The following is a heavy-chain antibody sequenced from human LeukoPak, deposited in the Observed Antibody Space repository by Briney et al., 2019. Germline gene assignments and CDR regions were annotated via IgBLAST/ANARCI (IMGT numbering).Heavy chain of an antibody. J-gene: IGHJ4*02. CDR1: GFTFSRYW. D-gene: IGHD6-6*01. CDR3: ARAPARARLDY. V-gene: IGHV3-7*01. Sequence: PGGSLRLSCAASGFTFSRYWMYWVRQAPGKGLEWVASIKLDGSEQYYVDSVKGRFTTSRDNAKSSLYLQTNSLRAEDTAVYYCARAPARARLDYWGQGTLVTVSS. CDR2: IKLDGSEQ.